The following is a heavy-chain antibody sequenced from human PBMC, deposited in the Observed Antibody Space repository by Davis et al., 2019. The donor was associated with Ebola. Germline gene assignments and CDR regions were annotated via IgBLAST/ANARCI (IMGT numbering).Heavy chain of an antibody. J-gene: IGHJ4*02. CDR2: ISGSGGST. Sequence: GGSLRLSCAASGFTFSSYAVSWVRQAPGKGLEWVSAISGSGGSTHYADSVKGRFTISRDNSKNTLYLQMNSLRAEDTAVYYCAKAPTIFGVAVDYWGQGTLVTVSS. CDR3: AKAPTIFGVAVDY. V-gene: IGHV3-23*01. CDR1: GFTFSSYA. D-gene: IGHD3-3*01.